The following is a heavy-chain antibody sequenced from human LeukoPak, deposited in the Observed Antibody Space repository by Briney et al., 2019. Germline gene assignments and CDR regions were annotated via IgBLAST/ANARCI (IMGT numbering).Heavy chain of an antibody. CDR2: IYSGGST. D-gene: IGHD2-2*01. CDR3: ARDVVVVPPRYYYYYGMDV. Sequence: GGSLRLSCAASGFTVSSNYMNWVRQAPGKGLQWVSVIYSGGSTYYADSVKGRFTISRDNSKNTLYLQMNSLRAEDTAVYYCARDVVVVPPRYYYYYGMDVWGQGTTVTVSS. CDR1: GFTVSSNY. J-gene: IGHJ6*02. V-gene: IGHV3-66*01.